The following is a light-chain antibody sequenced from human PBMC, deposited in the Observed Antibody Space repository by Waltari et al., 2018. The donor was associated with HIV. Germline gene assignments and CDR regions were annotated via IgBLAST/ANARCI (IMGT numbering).Light chain of an antibody. CDR1: QGISNS. CDR2: AAS. J-gene: IGKJ1*01. CDR3: QQYYITPWT. Sequence: DIQMTQSPSSLFASVVDRVTITCRASQGISNSLAWYQQKPGTAPKLLLFAASRLESGVPSRFSGSGSGTDYPLTINSLQPEDFATYYCQQYYITPWTFGQGTRVEIK. V-gene: IGKV1-NL1*01.